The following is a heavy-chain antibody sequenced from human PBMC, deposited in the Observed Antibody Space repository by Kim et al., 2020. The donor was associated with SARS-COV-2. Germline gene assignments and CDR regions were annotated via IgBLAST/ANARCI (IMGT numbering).Heavy chain of an antibody. V-gene: IGHV3-48*02. CDR1: GFTFSSYS. CDR3: ARGSAVPAAEDYYYYYGMDV. J-gene: IGHJ6*02. D-gene: IGHD2-2*01. Sequence: GGSLRLSCAASGFTFSSYSMNWVRQAPGKGLEWVSYISSSSSTIYYADSVKGRFTISRDNAKNSLYLQMNSLRDEDTAVYYCARGSAVPAAEDYYYYYGMDVWGQGTTVTVSS. CDR2: ISSSSSTI.